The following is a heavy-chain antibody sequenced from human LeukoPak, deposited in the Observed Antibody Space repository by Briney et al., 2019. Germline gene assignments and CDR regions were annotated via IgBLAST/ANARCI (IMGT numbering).Heavy chain of an antibody. CDR1: GGSISSYY. Sequence: LSLTCTVSGGSISSYYWSWVRQAPGKGLEWVAVISYDGSNKYYADSVEGRFTISRDNSKNTLYLQMNSLRAEDTAVYYCAKDSHLALHTGYYYGSGRYYGMDVWGQGTTVTVSS. J-gene: IGHJ6*02. CDR2: ISYDGSNK. CDR3: AKDSHLALHTGYYYGSGRYYGMDV. V-gene: IGHV3-30*18. D-gene: IGHD3-10*01.